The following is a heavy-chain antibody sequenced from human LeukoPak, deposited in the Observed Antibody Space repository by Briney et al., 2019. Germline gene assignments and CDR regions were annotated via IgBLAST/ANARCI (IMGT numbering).Heavy chain of an antibody. V-gene: IGHV1-8*03. CDR1: GYTFTSYD. J-gene: IGHJ4*02. CDR3: ARGAARHVLRYFDWLPDY. CDR2: MNPNSGNT. Sequence: ASVKVSCKASGYTFTSYDINWVRHATGQGLEWMVWMNPNSGNTGYAKKFQGRVTLTRNTSISTAYMELSSLRSEDTAVYSCARGAARHVLRYFDWLPDYWGQGTLVTVSS. D-gene: IGHD3-9*01.